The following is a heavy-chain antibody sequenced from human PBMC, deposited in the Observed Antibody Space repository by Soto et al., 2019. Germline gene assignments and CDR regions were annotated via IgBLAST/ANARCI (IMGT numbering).Heavy chain of an antibody. V-gene: IGHV1-69*13. CDR2: IIPIFGTA. CDR1: GGTFSSYA. Sequence: SVKVSCKASGGTFSSYAISWVRQAPGQGLEWMGGIIPIFGTANYAQKFQGRVTITADESTSTAYMELSSLRSEDTAVYYCARDRGQLVREDYFDYWGQGTLVTVSS. CDR3: ARDRGQLVREDYFDY. D-gene: IGHD6-6*01. J-gene: IGHJ4*02.